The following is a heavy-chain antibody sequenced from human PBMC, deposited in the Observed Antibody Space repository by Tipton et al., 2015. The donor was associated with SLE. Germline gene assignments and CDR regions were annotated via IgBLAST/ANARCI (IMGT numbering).Heavy chain of an antibody. CDR1: GVSISHYY. Sequence: TLSLTCTVSGVSISHYYWSWIRQSAGKGLEWIGRIHTTGSTHYNPSLQSRVSMSIDTSKNQFSLRLRSLTAADTAIYYCARDGDGSDFWGQGTLVTVS. CDR2: IHTTGST. J-gene: IGHJ4*02. V-gene: IGHV4-4*07. CDR3: ARDGDGSDF. D-gene: IGHD6-25*01.